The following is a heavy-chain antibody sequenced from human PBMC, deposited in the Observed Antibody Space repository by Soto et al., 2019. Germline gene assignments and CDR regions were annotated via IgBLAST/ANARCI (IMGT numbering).Heavy chain of an antibody. Sequence: PGGSLRLSCAASGFTFSSYSMNWVRQAPGKGLEWVSYISSSSSTIYYADSVKGRFTISRDNAKNSLYLQMNSLRAEDTAVYYCARVVGSRWYAFTDYWGQGTLVTVSS. CDR3: ARVVGSRWYAFTDY. J-gene: IGHJ4*02. CDR2: ISSSSSTI. V-gene: IGHV3-48*01. D-gene: IGHD6-19*01. CDR1: GFTFSSYS.